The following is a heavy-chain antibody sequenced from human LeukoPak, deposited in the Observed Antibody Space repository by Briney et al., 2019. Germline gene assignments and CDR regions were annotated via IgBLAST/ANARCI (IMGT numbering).Heavy chain of an antibody. CDR3: VRGAGFITDY. J-gene: IGHJ4*02. CDR1: GFAFSTPY. D-gene: IGHD3-9*01. CDR2: INQDVSAR. Sequence: GGSLRLSCAASGFAFSTPYMHWVRQAPGKGLEWVAVINQDVSARYYVDSVKGRFTISRDNAKNSLYLQMNSLRAEDTAVYYCVRGAGFITDYWGPGTLVTVSS. V-gene: IGHV3-7*01.